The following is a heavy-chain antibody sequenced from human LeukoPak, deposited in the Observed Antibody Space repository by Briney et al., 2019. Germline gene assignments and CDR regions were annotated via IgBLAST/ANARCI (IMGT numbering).Heavy chain of an antibody. CDR1: GFTFSDYY. CDR3: ARDVPSFRLRLGELFAFDI. CDR2: ISSSGSTI. D-gene: IGHD3-16*01. J-gene: IGHJ3*02. Sequence: PGGSLRLSCAASGFTFSDYYMSWIRQAPGKGLEWVSYISSSGSTIYYADSVKGRFTISSDNAKNSLYLQMNSLRAEDTAVYYCARDVPSFRLRLGELFAFDIWGQGTMVTVSS. V-gene: IGHV3-11*04.